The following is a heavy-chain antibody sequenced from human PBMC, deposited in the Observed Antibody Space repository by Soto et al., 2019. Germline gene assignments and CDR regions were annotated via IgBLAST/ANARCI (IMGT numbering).Heavy chain of an antibody. V-gene: IGHV1-69*06. CDR1: GGTFSSYA. CDR2: IIPIFGTA. CDR3: ARDGASGGSYYYGMDV. J-gene: IGHJ6*02. Sequence: GASVKVSCKASGGTFSSYAISWVRQAPGQGLEWMGVIIPIFGTANYAQKFQGRVTITADKSTSTAYMELCSLRSEDTAVYYCARDGASGGSYYYGMDVWGQGTTVTVSS. D-gene: IGHD2-15*01.